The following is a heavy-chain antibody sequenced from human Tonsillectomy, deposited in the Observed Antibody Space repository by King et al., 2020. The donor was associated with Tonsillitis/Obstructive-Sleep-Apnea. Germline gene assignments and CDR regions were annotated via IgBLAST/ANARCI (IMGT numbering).Heavy chain of an antibody. Sequence: QLVQSGGGLVQPGGSLRLSCAASGITFSSYAMSWVRQAPGKGLEWVSTIRGGGGSTYYADSVKGRLPISRDNSKNTLYLQMNSLRAEDTAVYYCAKAMVQGIIITIFDYWGQGTLVTVSS. CDR1: GITFSSYA. D-gene: IGHD3-10*01. CDR3: AKAMVQGIIITIFDY. V-gene: IGHV3-23*04. J-gene: IGHJ4*02. CDR2: IRGGGGST.